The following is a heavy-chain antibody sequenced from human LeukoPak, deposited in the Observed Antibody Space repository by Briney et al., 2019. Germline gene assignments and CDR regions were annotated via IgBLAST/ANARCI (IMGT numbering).Heavy chain of an antibody. J-gene: IGHJ5*02. CDR1: GGSISSSSYY. CDR3: ARYQVGQAYNWFDP. CDR2: IYYSGST. Sequence: SETLSLTCTVSGGSISSSSYYWGWIRQPPGKGLEWIGSIYYSGSTYYNPSLKSRVTISVDTSKSQFSLKLSSVTAADTAVYYCARYQVGQAYNWFDPWGQGTLVTVSS. D-gene: IGHD1-26*01. V-gene: IGHV4-39*07.